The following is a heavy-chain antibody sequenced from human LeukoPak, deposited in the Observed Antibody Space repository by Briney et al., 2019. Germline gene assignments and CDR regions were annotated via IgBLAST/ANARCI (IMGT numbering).Heavy chain of an antibody. J-gene: IGHJ4*02. Sequence: SETLSLTCTVSGYSISSGYYWGWIRQPPGKGLEWIGSIYHSGSTYYNPSLKSRVTISVDTSKNQFSLKLSSVTAADTAVYYCARASVGGEGAHYWGQGTLVTVSS. CDR2: IYHSGST. CDR3: ARASVGGEGAHY. CDR1: GYSISSGYY. V-gene: IGHV4-38-2*02. D-gene: IGHD2-8*02.